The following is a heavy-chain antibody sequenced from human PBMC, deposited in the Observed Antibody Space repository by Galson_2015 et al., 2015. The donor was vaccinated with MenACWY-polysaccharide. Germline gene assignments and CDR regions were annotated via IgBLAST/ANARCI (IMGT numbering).Heavy chain of an antibody. J-gene: IGHJ4*02. CDR2: IYFSGDT. V-gene: IGHV4-39*07. CDR3: AAYYASGSPFDY. D-gene: IGHD3-10*01. Sequence: ETLSLTCSVSRGSIIARDYCWGWIRQTPGKGLEWMGTIYFSGDTFYNPSLKSRITISLDTSRNQFSPKLTSVTAADTAVYFCAAYYASGSPFDYWGQGTLVTVSS. CDR1: RGSIIARDYC.